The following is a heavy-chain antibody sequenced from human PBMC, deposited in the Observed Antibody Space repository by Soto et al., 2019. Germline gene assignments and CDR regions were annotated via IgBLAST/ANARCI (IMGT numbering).Heavy chain of an antibody. CDR1: GFTLSGYA. Sequence: EVQLAESGGGLAQPGGSLRLSCAASGFTLSGYAMDWVRQAPGKGLEYVSGISSNGVGTYYANSVQGRFTISRDNSKNTVYLQMGSLRPEEMAVYYFARRSRPDFYYMDVWGKGTTVTVSS. J-gene: IGHJ6*03. V-gene: IGHV3-64*01. CDR2: ISSNGVGT. CDR3: ARRSRPDFYYMDV. D-gene: IGHD6-6*01.